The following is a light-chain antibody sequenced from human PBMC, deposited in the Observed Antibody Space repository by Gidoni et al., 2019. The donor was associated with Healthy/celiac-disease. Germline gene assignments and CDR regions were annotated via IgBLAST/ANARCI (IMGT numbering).Light chain of an antibody. J-gene: IGLJ1*01. V-gene: IGLV2-14*03. Sequence: QSVLTQPASVSGPPGQSITISCTGTSSDVGGYNYVSWYQQHPGKAPKLMIYAVSHRPSGVSNRFSGSKSGNTASLTISGLQAEDEADYYCSSYTSSSTLFGTGTKVTVL. CDR1: SSDVGGYNY. CDR3: SSYTSSSTL. CDR2: AVS.